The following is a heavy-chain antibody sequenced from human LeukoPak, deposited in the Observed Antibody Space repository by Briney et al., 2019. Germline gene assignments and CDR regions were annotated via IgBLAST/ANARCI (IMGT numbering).Heavy chain of an antibody. J-gene: IGHJ5*02. CDR1: GFTFSSYA. D-gene: IGHD2-2*01. CDR2: ISASGGST. CDR3: AKEYCDTTSCNGGWFDP. Sequence: GGSLRLSCAASGFTFSSYAMSWVRQAPGKGLEWVSGISASGGSTNYADSVKGRFTISRDNSKTTLYLQINSLRADDTALYYCAKEYCDTTSCNGGWFDPWGQGTLVTVSS. V-gene: IGHV3-23*01.